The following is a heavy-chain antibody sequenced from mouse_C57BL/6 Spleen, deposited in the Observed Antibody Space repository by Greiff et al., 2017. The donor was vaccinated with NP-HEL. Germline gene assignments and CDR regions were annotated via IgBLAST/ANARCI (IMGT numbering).Heavy chain of an antibody. D-gene: IGHD2-14*01. V-gene: IGHV1-81*01. CDR2: IYPRSGNT. J-gene: IGHJ1*03. CDR3: ARGIRDDGLDWYCDV. Sequence: QVQLQQSGAELARPGASVKLSCKASGYTFTSYGISWVKQRTGQGLEWIGEIYPRSGNTYYNETFKGKATLTADKSSSTAYMELRSLTSEDSAVYFCARGIRDDGLDWYCDVWGTGTTVTVSS. CDR1: GYTFTSYG.